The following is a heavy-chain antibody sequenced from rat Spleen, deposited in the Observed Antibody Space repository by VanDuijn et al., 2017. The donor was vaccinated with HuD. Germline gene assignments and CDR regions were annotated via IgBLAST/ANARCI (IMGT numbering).Heavy chain of an antibody. V-gene: IGHV6-8*01. D-gene: IGHD1-12*03. CDR1: GFTFSNAW. Sequence: EVQLVETGGSLVQPGKSLKLTCATSGFTFSNAWMHWVRQSPEKQLEWVAQIKAKSNNYATYYAESVKGRFTIPRDDSKSSVYLQMNSLKEEDTAIYYCTWDYDGYSPLAYWGQGTLVTVSS. J-gene: IGHJ3*01. CDR2: IKAKSNNYAT. CDR3: TWDYDGYSPLAY.